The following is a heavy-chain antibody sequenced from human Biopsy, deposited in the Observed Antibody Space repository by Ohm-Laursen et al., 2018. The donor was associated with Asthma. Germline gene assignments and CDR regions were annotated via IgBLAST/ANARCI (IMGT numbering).Heavy chain of an antibody. Sequence: SLVKVSCKTSGYTFNSAGITWVRQAPGQGLEWMGWISIYNGNTEVAQKLQDRVTMITDTSTSTAYMELRSLRSDDTAVYFCARAVDYSHYYGIDVWGQGTTVTVS. D-gene: IGHD3-10*01. CDR2: ISIYNGNT. J-gene: IGHJ6*02. V-gene: IGHV1-18*01. CDR3: ARAVDYSHYYGIDV. CDR1: GYTFNSAG.